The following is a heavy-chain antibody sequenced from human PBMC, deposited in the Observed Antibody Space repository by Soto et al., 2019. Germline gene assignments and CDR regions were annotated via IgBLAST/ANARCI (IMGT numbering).Heavy chain of an antibody. J-gene: IGHJ6*03. CDR2: IYYSGST. Sequence: PSETLSLTCTVSGGSISSYYWSWIRQPPGKGLEWIGYIYYSGSTNYNPSLKSRVTISVDTSKNQFSLKLSSVTAADTAVYYCARVVAATYYYYYYMDVWXKGTTVTVSS. V-gene: IGHV4-59*08. D-gene: IGHD2-15*01. CDR1: GGSISSYY. CDR3: ARVVAATYYYYYYMDV.